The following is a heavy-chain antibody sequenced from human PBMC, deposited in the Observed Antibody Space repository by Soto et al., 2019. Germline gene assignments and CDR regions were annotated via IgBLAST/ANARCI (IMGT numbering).Heavy chain of an antibody. CDR1: RDTFTGYY. D-gene: IGHD3-9*01. CDR2: INPNSGGT. CDR3: ARVYYDILTGPMGATPWLLYFDY. Sequence: ASVKVSCKSSRDTFTGYYMHWVRQAPGQGLEWMGWINPNSGGTNYAQKFQGWVTMTGDKSTSTAYMELSSLRSEDTAVYYGARVYYDILTGPMGATPWLLYFDYWGQGTLVTVSS. V-gene: IGHV1-2*04. J-gene: IGHJ4*02.